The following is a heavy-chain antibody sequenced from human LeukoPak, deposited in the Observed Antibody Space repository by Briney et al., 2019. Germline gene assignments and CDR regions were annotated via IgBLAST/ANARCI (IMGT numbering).Heavy chain of an antibody. J-gene: IGHJ5*02. CDR1: GGTFSSYA. V-gene: IGHV1-69*05. Sequence: SVKVSCKASGGTFSSYAISWVRQAPGQGLEWMGGIIPIFGTANYAQKFQGRVTITTDESTSTAYMELSSLRSEDTAVYYCARDRIVVVPAAIGEYWFDPWGQGTLVTVSS. CDR2: IIPIFGTA. CDR3: ARDRIVVVPAAIGEYWFDP. D-gene: IGHD2-2*01.